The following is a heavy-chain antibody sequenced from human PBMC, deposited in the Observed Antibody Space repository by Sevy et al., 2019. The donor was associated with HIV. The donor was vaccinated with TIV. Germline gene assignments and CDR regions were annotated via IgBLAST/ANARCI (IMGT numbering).Heavy chain of an antibody. J-gene: IGHJ4*02. CDR1: GGTFSSYA. V-gene: IGHV1-69*13. CDR2: IIPIFGTA. Sequence: ASVKVSCKASGGTFSSYAISWVRQAPGQGLEWMGGIIPIFGTANYAQKFQGRVTITADESTSTAYMELSSLGSEDTAVYYCARGGLKGYCTGGVCSHSEYYFDYWGQGTLVTVSS. D-gene: IGHD2-8*02. CDR3: ARGGLKGYCTGGVCSHSEYYFDY.